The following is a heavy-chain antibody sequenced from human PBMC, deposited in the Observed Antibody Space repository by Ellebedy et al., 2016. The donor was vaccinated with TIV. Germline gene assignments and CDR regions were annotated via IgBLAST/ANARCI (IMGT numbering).Heavy chain of an antibody. CDR2: MHPDDSKT. J-gene: IGHJ5*02. D-gene: IGHD3-3*01. V-gene: IGHV5-51*01. Sequence: GESLKISCKGSGYTFGFYWLGWVRQMPGKGLEWMGIMHPDDSKTKYSPSFQGQVTISADKGINTAYLQWSSLKASDTAMYYCTRRESNYDFWSGYSYWFDPWGQGTLVTVSS. CDR1: GYTFGFYW. CDR3: TRRESNYDFWSGYSYWFDP.